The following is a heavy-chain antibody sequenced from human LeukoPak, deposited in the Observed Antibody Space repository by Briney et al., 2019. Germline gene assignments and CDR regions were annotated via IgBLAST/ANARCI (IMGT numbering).Heavy chain of an antibody. J-gene: IGHJ5*02. V-gene: IGHV4/OR15-8*01. Sequence: KPSETLSLTCVVSGGSISNTNWWRWVRQPPGKGLEWIGEIYHSGSTNYNPSLKSRVTILIDKSKNQFSLKLSSVTAADTAVYFCARDAAVAGPNWFDPWGQGILVTVSS. CDR1: GGSISNTNW. CDR3: ARDAAVAGPNWFDP. D-gene: IGHD6-13*01. CDR2: IYHSGST.